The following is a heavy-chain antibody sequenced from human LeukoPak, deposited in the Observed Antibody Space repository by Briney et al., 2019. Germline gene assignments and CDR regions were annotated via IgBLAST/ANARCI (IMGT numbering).Heavy chain of an antibody. CDR1: GGSISSSSYY. CDR3: ARERQFYYDSSGYYKQ. CDR2: IYNSGST. J-gene: IGHJ4*02. Sequence: SQTLSLTCTVSGGSISSSSYYWGWIRQPPGKGLEWIGNIYNSGSTYYNPSLKSRVSISVDTSKNQFSLKLTSVTAADTAVYYCARERQFYYDSSGYYKQWGRGTLVTVSS. D-gene: IGHD3-22*01. V-gene: IGHV4-39*07.